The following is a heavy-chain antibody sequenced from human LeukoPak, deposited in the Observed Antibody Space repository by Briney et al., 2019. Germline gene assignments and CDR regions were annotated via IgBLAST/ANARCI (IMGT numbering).Heavy chain of an antibody. V-gene: IGHV3-23*01. CDR3: AKANAVVVIKEYPD. J-gene: IGHJ4*02. D-gene: IGHD3-22*01. Sequence: PGGSLRLSCAASGFTFSSYAMSWVRQAPGKGLEWVSAISGSGGSTYYADSVKGRFTISRDNSKNTLYLQVNSLRAEDTAVYYCAKANAVVVIKEYPDWGQGTLVTVSS. CDR1: GFTFSSYA. CDR2: ISGSGGST.